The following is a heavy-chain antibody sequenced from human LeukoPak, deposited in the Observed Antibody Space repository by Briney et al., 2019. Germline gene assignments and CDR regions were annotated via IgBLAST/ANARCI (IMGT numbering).Heavy chain of an antibody. CDR2: IYYSGST. CDR3: ASLAAAGTTPTDY. V-gene: IGHV4-59*01. CDR1: GGSISSYY. Sequence: SETLSLTCTVSGGSISSYYWSWIRQPPGKGLEWIGYIYYSGSTNYNPSLKSRVTISVDTSKNQFSLKLSSVTAADTAVYYCASLAAAGTTPTDYWGQGTLVTVSS. D-gene: IGHD6-13*01. J-gene: IGHJ4*02.